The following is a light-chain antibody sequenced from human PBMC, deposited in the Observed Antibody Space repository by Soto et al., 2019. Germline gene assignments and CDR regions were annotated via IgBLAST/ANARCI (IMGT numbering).Light chain of an antibody. CDR1: QSVSSN. CDR2: GAS. CDR3: QQYNNWPLT. J-gene: IGKJ1*01. V-gene: IGKV3-15*01. Sequence: EIVMTQSPATLSVSPGERATLSCRASQSVSSNLAWYQQKPGQAPRLLSYGASTRATGIPARFSGSGSGTEFTLTISRLQSEDFAVYYGQQYNNWPLTFGQGTKVEIK.